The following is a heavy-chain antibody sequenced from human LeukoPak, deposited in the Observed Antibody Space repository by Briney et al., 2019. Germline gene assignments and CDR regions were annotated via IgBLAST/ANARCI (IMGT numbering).Heavy chain of an antibody. CDR2: FDPEDGET. V-gene: IGHV1-24*01. J-gene: IGHJ3*02. D-gene: IGHD6-13*01. CDR1: GYTLTELS. CDR3: ARAPHSSSWDDAFDI. Sequence: ASVKVSCKVSGYTLTELSMHWVRQAPGKGLEWMGGFDPEDGETIYAQKFQGRVTITADESTSTAYMELSSLRSEDTAVYYCARAPHSSSWDDAFDIWGQGTMVTVSS.